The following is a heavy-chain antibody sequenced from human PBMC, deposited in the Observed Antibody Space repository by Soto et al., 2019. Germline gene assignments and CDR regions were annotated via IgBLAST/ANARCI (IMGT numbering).Heavy chain of an antibody. Sequence: SGFTFNTYRMNWVRQAPGKGLEWVSYISSSSSTIYYADSVKGRFTISRDNSKDTLYLEMNSLRVEDTAVYYCAKDRGSGSSGGSDVWGPGTLVTVSS. CDR2: ISSSSSTI. D-gene: IGHD3-10*01. J-gene: IGHJ4*02. CDR3: AKDRGSGSSGGSDV. CDR1: GFTFNTYR. V-gene: IGHV3-48*01.